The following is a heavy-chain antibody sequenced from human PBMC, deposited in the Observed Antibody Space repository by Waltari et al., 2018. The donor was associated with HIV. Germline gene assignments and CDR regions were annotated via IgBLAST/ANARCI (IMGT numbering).Heavy chain of an antibody. Sequence: QVQLVEFGGGVVQPGRSLRLSCAASGFTFSNFAMHWVRQATGKGLEWVAVMWYDGENKYYAASVKGRLTISGDNSKDTLYLQMSSLRGEDTARYYCARGSYYYNISGYYHYWGQGTLVTVSS. V-gene: IGHV3-33*01. CDR1: GFTFSNFA. J-gene: IGHJ4*02. CDR3: ARGSYYYNISGYYHY. D-gene: IGHD3-22*01. CDR2: MWYDGENK.